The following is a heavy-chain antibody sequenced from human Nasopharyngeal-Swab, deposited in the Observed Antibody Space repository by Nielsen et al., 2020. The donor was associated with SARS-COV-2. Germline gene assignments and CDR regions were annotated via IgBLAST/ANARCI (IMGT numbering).Heavy chain of an antibody. D-gene: IGHD6-13*01. CDR1: GFTFSSYA. Sequence: GGSLRLSCAASGFTFSSYAMHWVRQAPGKGLEWVAVISYDGSNKYYADSVKGRFTISRDNAKNSLYLQMNSLRAEDTALYYCAKDRLRYSSSWYGFIHWGQGTLVTVSS. CDR2: ISYDGSNK. J-gene: IGHJ4*02. V-gene: IGHV3-30-3*01. CDR3: AKDRLRYSSSWYGFIH.